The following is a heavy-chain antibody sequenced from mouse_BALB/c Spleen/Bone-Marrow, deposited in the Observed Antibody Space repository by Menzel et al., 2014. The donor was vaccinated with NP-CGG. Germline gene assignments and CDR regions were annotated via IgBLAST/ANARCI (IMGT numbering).Heavy chain of an antibody. V-gene: IGHV7-3*02. J-gene: IGHJ1*01. CDR1: GFTFXDYY. CDR2: IRNKANGYTT. Sequence: EVKLVESGGGLVQPGGSLRLSCAPSGFTFXDYYMSWVRQPPGKALEWLGFIRNKANGYTTEYSASVKGRFTISSDNSQSILYLQMNTLRAEDSATYYCARDNYYGYHWYFDVWGAGTTVTVSS. D-gene: IGHD1-2*01. CDR3: ARDNYYGYHWYFDV.